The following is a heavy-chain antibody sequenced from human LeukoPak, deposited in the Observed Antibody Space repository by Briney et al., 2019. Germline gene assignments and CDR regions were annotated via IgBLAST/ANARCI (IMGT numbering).Heavy chain of an antibody. D-gene: IGHD5/OR15-5a*01. Sequence: ASVKVSCKASGYTFTDYYIHWVRQAPGQGLEWMGWINPNSGGTNYAQKFQGRVTMTRDTSINTAYMELTRLRSDDTAVYYCAKGVLRGRNWFDPWGQGTLVTVSS. J-gene: IGHJ5*02. CDR1: GYTFTDYY. CDR2: INPNSGGT. V-gene: IGHV1-2*02. CDR3: AKGVLRGRNWFDP.